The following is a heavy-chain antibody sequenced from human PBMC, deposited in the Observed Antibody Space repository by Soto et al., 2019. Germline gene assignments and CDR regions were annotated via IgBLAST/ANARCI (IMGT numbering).Heavy chain of an antibody. CDR1: GFTFSNYA. CDR2: ISGSGGTT. CDR3: AKTPRQWLVYVDY. D-gene: IGHD6-19*01. J-gene: IGHJ4*02. V-gene: IGHV3-23*01. Sequence: EVQLLESGGGLMQPGGSLRLSCVASGFTFSNYAMSWVRQAPGKGLEWVSGISGSGGTTYYADSVKGRFTVSRDNSKDTLNLQMNSLRAEDTAVYYCAKTPRQWLVYVDYWGQGTLVTVSS.